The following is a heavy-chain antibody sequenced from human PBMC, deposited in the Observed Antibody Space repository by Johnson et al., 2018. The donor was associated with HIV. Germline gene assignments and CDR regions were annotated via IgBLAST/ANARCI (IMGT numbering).Heavy chain of an antibody. D-gene: IGHD6-19*01. Sequence: VQLVESGGGVMQPGKSLRLSCEASGFTFRSYAMHWVRQAPGKGLEWVAVITYDGRNKYYTDSVKGRFTISRDNSKNMTNLQMNGLSDEDTADYYCVRDQGSGWPTNAFDIWGRGTRVTVSS. CDR3: VRDQGSGWPTNAFDI. CDR2: ITYDGRNK. CDR1: GFTFRSYA. V-gene: IGHV3-30*04. J-gene: IGHJ3*02.